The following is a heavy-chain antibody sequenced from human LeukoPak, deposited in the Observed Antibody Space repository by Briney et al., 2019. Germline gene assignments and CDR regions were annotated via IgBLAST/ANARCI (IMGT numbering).Heavy chain of an antibody. D-gene: IGHD3-9*01. CDR3: ASSLTRCYTHFDY. J-gene: IGHJ4*02. Sequence: SETLSLTCAVYVGSFSGYYWSWIRQPPGKGLEWIGQINHSGSTNYNPSLKSRVTISVDTSKNQFSLKLSSVTAADTAVYYCASSLTRCYTHFDYWGQGTLVTVSS. CDR1: VGSFSGYY. V-gene: IGHV4-34*01. CDR2: INHSGST.